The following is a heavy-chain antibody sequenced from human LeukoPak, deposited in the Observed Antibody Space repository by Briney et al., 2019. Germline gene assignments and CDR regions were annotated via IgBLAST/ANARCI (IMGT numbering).Heavy chain of an antibody. CDR3: VRYSPRIAAAQNWFDP. CDR1: GYTFTNYD. V-gene: IGHV1-18*01. CDR2: ISPYNGNT. J-gene: IGHJ5*02. Sequence: ASVKVSCKASGYTFTNYDINWVRQAPGQGLEWMGWISPYNGNTKYAQRLQGGLTMTTDTSTSTAYMELRSLRSDDTAMYFCVRYSPRIAAAQNWFDPWGQGTLVTVSS. D-gene: IGHD6-13*01.